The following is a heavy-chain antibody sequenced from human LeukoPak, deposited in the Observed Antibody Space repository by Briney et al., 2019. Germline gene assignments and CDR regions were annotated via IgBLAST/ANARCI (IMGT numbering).Heavy chain of an antibody. D-gene: IGHD5-12*01. Sequence: PGGSLRLSCAASGFTFSSYGMPWVRQAPGKGLEWVAVIWYDGSNKYYADSVKGRFTISRDNSKNTLYLQMNSLRAEDTAVYYCARDRIVATISGILDYWGQGTLVTVSS. J-gene: IGHJ4*02. V-gene: IGHV3-33*01. CDR1: GFTFSSYG. CDR3: ARDRIVATISGILDY. CDR2: IWYDGSNK.